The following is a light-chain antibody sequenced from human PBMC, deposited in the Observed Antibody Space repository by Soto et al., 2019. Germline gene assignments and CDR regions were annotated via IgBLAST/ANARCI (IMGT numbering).Light chain of an antibody. Sequence: DIVMTQSPDSLAVSLGERATINCKSSQSVLHSSKNKKFLAWYQQKPGQPPKLLISWASTRESGVPDRFSGSGSGTDFTLTISSLQAGDVAVYYCQQYHSTPLTFGGGTKVEIK. CDR2: WAS. J-gene: IGKJ4*01. CDR1: QSVLHSSKNKKF. V-gene: IGKV4-1*01. CDR3: QQYHSTPLT.